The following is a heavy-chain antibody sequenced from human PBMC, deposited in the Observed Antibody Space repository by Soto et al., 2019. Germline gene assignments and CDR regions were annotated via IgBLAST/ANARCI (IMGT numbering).Heavy chain of an antibody. CDR1: GFSLTTSAAG. CDR3: AHMSYSGTYYIDS. D-gene: IGHD1-26*01. V-gene: IGHV2-5*01. J-gene: IGHJ4*02. CDR2: IYGHGSE. Sequence: QITLKESGPTLVKPTQTLTVTCSFSGFSLTTSAAGVGWIRQTPGKALEWLAVIYGHGSEQYSTSLNNRLTITKDTSKTQVVLTMTHMHPPDTATYYCAHMSYSGTYYIDSWGQGTLVNVSS.